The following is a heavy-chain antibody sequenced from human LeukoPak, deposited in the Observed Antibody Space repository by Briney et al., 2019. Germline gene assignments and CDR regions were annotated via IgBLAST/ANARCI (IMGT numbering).Heavy chain of an antibody. J-gene: IGHJ4*02. CDR3: AREVGYSSSWYYFDY. CDR2: INTNTEKS. D-gene: IGHD6-13*01. V-gene: IGHV7-4-1*02. Sequence: GASVKVSCKASGYSITNYAILWVRQAPGQGLEWMGWINTNTEKSTYAPGFTGRYVFSLDSSVNTAYLQISSLKAEDTAVYYCAREVGYSSSWYYFDYWGQGTLVTVSS. CDR1: GYSITNYA.